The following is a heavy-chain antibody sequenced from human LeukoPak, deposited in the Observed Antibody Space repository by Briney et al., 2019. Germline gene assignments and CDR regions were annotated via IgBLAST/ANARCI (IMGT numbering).Heavy chain of an antibody. D-gene: IGHD2-2*01. Sequence: SETLSLTCTVSGGSISNSSYYWSWIRQPAGKGLEWIGRIYTSGSTNYNPSLKSRVTMSVDTSKNQFSLKLSSVTAADTAVYYCARYGLVVPAAGAFDIWGQGTMVTVSS. CDR2: IYTSGST. J-gene: IGHJ3*02. CDR3: ARYGLVVPAAGAFDI. V-gene: IGHV4-61*02. CDR1: GGSISNSSYY.